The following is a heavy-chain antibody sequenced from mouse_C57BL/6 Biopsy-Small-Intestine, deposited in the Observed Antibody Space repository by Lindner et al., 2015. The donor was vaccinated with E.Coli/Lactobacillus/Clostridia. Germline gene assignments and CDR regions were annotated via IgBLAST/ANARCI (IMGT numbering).Heavy chain of an antibody. CDR3: ARTGYDKRDYYYNMDV. CDR1: GGTFSAYA. D-gene: IGHD1-1*01. V-gene: IGHV1-53*01. Sequence: SVKVSCKASGGTFSAYAINWVRQAPGQGLEWMGGIIPIFGTANYAQNLQGRVTITADESTSTAYMELSSLRSEDTAVYYCARTGYDKRDYYYNMDVWGQGTTVTVSS. CDR2: IIPIFGTA. J-gene: IGHJ1*01.